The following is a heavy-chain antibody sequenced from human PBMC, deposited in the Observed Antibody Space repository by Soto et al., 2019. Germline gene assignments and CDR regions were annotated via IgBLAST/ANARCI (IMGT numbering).Heavy chain of an antibody. CDR3: AREVETYEYVGFDP. CDR2: IIPMIRRA. Sequence: VQLVQSGAEVKKPGSSVKVSCKASGGTFRSYTISWVRQAPGQGIEWMGRIIPMIRRASYAQKCQGRVTITADKSTGPAHVELSSLRFEDTDLYNCAREVETYEYVGFDPWGTGTRVTVSS. J-gene: IGHJ5*02. D-gene: IGHD2-21*02. V-gene: IGHV1-69*08. CDR1: GGTFRSYT.